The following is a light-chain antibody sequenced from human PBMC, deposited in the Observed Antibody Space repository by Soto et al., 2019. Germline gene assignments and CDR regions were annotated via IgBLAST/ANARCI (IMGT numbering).Light chain of an antibody. V-gene: IGKV2-28*01. CDR2: LGS. CDR1: QSLLHSNGYKY. J-gene: IGKJ2*01. Sequence: DIVMTQSPLFLPVTPGEPASISCRSSQSLLHSNGYKYLNWYLQKPGQAPQLLIYLGSYRASGVPARYSVSGSGTDFTLKISSVETVDVVVFYFMRGLQAPYTFGQGTKLEIK. CDR3: MRGLQAPYT.